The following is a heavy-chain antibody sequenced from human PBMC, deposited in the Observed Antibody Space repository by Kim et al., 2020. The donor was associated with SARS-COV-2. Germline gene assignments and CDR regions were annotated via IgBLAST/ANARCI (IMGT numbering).Heavy chain of an antibody. CDR2: IKSKTDGGTT. V-gene: IGHV3-15*01. CDR3: ATDRGIQLWGALADY. J-gene: IGHJ4*02. CDR1: GFTFSNAW. D-gene: IGHD5-18*01. Sequence: GGSLRLSCAASGFTFSNAWMSWVRQAPGKGLEWVGRIKSKTDGGTTDYAAPVKGRFTISRDDSKNTLYLQMNSLKTEDTAVYYCATDRGIQLWGALADYWGQGTLVTVSS.